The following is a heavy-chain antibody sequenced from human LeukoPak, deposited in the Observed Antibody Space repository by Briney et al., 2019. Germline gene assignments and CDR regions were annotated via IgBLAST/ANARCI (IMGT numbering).Heavy chain of an antibody. CDR2: INPSGDST. CDR1: GYTFTSYY. J-gene: IGHJ4*02. D-gene: IGHD1-7*01. V-gene: IGHV1-46*01. CDR3: ARAGTGTSVRWDY. Sequence: ASVKVSCKASGYTFTSYYMHWVRQAPGQGLEWMGIINPSGDSTSYAQKFQGTVTMTRDTSTSTVYMEVTSLRSEDTAAYYCARAGTGTSVRWDYWGQGTLVTVSS.